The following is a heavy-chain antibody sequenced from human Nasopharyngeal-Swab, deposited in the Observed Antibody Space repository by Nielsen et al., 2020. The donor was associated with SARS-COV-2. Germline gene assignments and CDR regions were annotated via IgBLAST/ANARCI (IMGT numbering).Heavy chain of an antibody. CDR2: I. CDR3: AREVPYSGHDDAFDI. D-gene: IGHD5-12*01. J-gene: IGHJ3*02. Sequence: GESLKISCAASGLGFSNYEMNWVRQAPGKGLEWISIYYADSVKGRFTISRDNAKNSLYLQMNSLRAEDTAVYYCAREVPYSGHDDAFDIWGQGIMVTVSA. CDR1: GLGFSNYE. V-gene: IGHV3-48*03.